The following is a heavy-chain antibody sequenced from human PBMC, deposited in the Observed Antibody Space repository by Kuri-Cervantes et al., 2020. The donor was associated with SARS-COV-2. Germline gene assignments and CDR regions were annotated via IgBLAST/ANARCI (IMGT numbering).Heavy chain of an antibody. J-gene: IGHJ4*02. CDR3: ARNHGPVPSIEVVISDYFDY. D-gene: IGHD3-22*01. CDR1: GFTFSSYA. V-gene: IGHV3-23*01. Sequence: GGSLRLSCAASGFTFSSYAMSWVRQAPGKGREWVSAISGSGGSTYYADSVKGRFTISRDNSKNTLILQMNSLGAEDTAVYYCARNHGPVPSIEVVISDYFDYGAREPWSPSPQ. CDR2: ISGSGGST.